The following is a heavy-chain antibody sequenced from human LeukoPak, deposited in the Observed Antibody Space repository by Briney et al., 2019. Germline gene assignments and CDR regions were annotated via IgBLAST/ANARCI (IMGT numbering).Heavy chain of an antibody. V-gene: IGHV4-28*01. J-gene: IGHJ3*01. Sequence: PSDTLSLTCAVSGYSISSSNWWGWLRQPPGKGLDWIGYIYYSGSTYYNPSLKSRVSMSVDASKKQFSLKLSSVTAVDTAVYYCAGWAVGSSAGKYNDAFDFWGQGTMVTVSS. CDR1: GYSISSSNW. D-gene: IGHD6-6*01. CDR3: AGWAVGSSAGKYNDAFDF. CDR2: IYYSGST.